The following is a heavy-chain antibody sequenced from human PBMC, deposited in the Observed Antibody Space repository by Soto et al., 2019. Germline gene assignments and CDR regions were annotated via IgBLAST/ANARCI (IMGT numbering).Heavy chain of an antibody. V-gene: IGHV3-21*01. Sequence: VQLVESGGGVVQPGRSLRLSCAASGFTFSSYAMHWVRQAPGKGLEWVSSISSSSSYIYYADSVKGRFTISRDNAKNSLYLQMNSLRAEDTAVYYCARETTEQDFDPWGQGTLVTVSS. D-gene: IGHD4-17*01. CDR2: ISSSSSYI. CDR3: ARETTEQDFDP. J-gene: IGHJ5*02. CDR1: GFTFSSYA.